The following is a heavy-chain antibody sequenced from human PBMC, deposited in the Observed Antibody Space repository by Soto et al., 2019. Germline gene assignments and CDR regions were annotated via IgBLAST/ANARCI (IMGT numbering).Heavy chain of an antibody. J-gene: IGHJ6*03. CDR1: GDSVSSNSAA. CDR3: ARGDSGYDYHYYYMDV. CDR2: TYYRSKWHN. V-gene: IGHV6-1*01. Sequence: SQTLSLTCAISGDSVSSNSAAWNWIRQSPSRGLEWLGRTYYRSKWHNDYAVSVKSRITINPDTSKNQFSLQLNSVTPEDTAVYYCARGDSGYDYHYYYMDVWGKGTTVTVSS. D-gene: IGHD5-12*01.